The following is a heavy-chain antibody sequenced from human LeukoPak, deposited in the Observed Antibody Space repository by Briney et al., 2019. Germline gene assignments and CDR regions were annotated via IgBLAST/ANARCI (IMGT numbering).Heavy chain of an antibody. Sequence: GGSLRLSCAASGFTFSSYGMHWVRQAPHKGLEWVAVISYDGSNKYYADSVKGRFTISRDNSKNTLFLQMNSLEVEDTAVYYCAKGRERSDWYNFDYWGQGTLVTVSS. D-gene: IGHD3-9*01. V-gene: IGHV3-30*18. J-gene: IGHJ4*02. CDR1: GFTFSSYG. CDR3: AKGRERSDWYNFDY. CDR2: ISYDGSNK.